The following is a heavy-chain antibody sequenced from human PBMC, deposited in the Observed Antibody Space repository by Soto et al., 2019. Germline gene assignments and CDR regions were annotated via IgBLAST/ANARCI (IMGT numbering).Heavy chain of an antibody. V-gene: IGHV3-30-3*01. CDR3: ARDKWDTYRDYGDY. J-gene: IGHJ4*02. D-gene: IGHD4-17*01. Sequence: GGSLRLSCAASGFTFSSYAMHWVRQAPGKGLEWVAVISYDDGNNKYYADSVKGRFTISRDNSKSTLYLQMNSLRAEDTAVYECARDKWDTYRDYGDYWGKGTLVTVSS. CDR1: GFTFSSYA. CDR2: ISYDDGNNK.